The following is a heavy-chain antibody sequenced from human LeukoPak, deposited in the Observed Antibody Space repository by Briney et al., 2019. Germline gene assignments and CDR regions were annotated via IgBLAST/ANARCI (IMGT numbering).Heavy chain of an antibody. CDR1: GGSISSYY. CDR3: ARAARLRGAAVSFDY. CDR2: IYYSGST. J-gene: IGHJ4*02. V-gene: IGHV4-59*01. D-gene: IGHD6-13*01. Sequence: PSETLSLTCTVSGGSISSYYWSWIRQPPGKGLEWIGYIYYSGSTNYNPSLKSRVTISVDTSKNQFSLKLSSVTAADTAVYYCARAARLRGAAVSFDYWGQGTLVTVSS.